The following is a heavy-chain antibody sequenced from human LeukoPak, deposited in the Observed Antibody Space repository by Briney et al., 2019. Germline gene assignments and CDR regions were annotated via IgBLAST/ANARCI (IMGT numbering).Heavy chain of an antibody. V-gene: IGHV3-23*01. D-gene: IGHD3-22*01. Sequence: PGGSLRLSCAASGFTFSSYATRWVRQAPGKGLEWVSAISGSGGSTYYADSVKGRFTISRDNSKNTLYLQMNSLRAEDTAVYYCAKDNPPPTYYYDSSGYPRYGFDYWGQGTLVTVSS. J-gene: IGHJ4*02. CDR3: AKDNPPPTYYYDSSGYPRYGFDY. CDR1: GFTFSSYA. CDR2: ISGSGGST.